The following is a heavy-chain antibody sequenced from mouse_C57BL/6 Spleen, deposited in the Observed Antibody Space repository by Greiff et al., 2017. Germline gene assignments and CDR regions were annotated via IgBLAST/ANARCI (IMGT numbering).Heavy chain of an antibody. CDR3: ARSDDGYPAWFAY. J-gene: IGHJ3*01. CDR2: IYPGSGNT. D-gene: IGHD2-3*01. CDR1: GYTFTDYY. V-gene: IGHV1-76*01. Sequence: QVQLQQSGAELVRPGASVKLSCKASGYTFTDYYINWVKQRPGQGLEWIARIYPGSGNTYYNEKFKGKATLTAEKSSSPAYMQLSSLTSEEPAVFFCARSDDGYPAWFAYRGQGTLVTVSA.